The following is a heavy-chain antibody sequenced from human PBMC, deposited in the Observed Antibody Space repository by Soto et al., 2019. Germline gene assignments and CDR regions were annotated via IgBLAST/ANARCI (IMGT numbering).Heavy chain of an antibody. D-gene: IGHD6-13*01. Sequence: PGESLKISCKGSGYSFTSYWISWVRQMPGKGLEWMGRIDPSDSYTNYSPSFQGHVTISADKSISTAYLQRSSLKASDTAMYYCARRESRAAAHSYGMDVWGQGPTVTLSS. CDR3: ARRESRAAAHSYGMDV. CDR2: IDPSDSYT. V-gene: IGHV5-10-1*01. J-gene: IGHJ6*02. CDR1: GYSFTSYW.